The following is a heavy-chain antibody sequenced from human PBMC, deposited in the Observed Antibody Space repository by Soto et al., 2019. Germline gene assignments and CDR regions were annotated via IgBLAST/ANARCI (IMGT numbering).Heavy chain of an antibody. V-gene: IGHV3-53*01. J-gene: IGHJ4*02. Sequence: GGYLLLSCAASGFTVSSTYLTWVRQAPGKGLEWVAILYTGTDTVYADSVKGRFTISRDSSKNTFYLQMNSLRAEDTAMYFCAISSYSWTYSGGFLYFCGQGSLVSGSS. D-gene: IGHD1-7*01. CDR1: GFTVSSTY. CDR3: AISSYSWTYSGGFLYF. CDR2: LYTGTDT.